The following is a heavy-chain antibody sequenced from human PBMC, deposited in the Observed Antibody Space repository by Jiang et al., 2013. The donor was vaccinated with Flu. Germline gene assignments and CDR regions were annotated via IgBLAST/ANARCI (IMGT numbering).Heavy chain of an antibody. Sequence: WVRQVPGKGLEWMGIIYPGDSDTRYSPSFQGQVTISANKSISTAYLQWSSLKASDTAMYYCARGGNAFDIWGQGTMVTVSS. V-gene: IGHV5-51*01. D-gene: IGHD3-16*01. J-gene: IGHJ3*02. CDR3: ARGGNAFDI. CDR2: IYPGDSDT.